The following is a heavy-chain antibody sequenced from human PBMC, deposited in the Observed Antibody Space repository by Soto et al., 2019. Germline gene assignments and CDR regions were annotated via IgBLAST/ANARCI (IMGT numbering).Heavy chain of an antibody. CDR3: VLRAGDY. D-gene: IGHD3-9*01. V-gene: IGHV3-23*01. J-gene: IGHJ4*02. CDR1: GFTFSSNS. Sequence: EVQLMESGGGVARPGGSLRLSCATSGFTFSSNSMNWVRQVLGKRLEWVSRIGAGDDTTYYTDSVEGRFTISRDDSKGTLYLQMNSLKVEDTAIYFCVLRAGDYWGQGTLVTVSS. CDR2: IGAGDDTT.